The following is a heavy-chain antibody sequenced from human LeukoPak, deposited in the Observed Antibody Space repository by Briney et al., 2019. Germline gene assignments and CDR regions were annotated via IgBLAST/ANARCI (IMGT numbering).Heavy chain of an antibody. CDR3: ARDPPRLYGDYLGGDY. CDR1: GFTFSSYS. V-gene: IGHV3-21*01. J-gene: IGHJ4*02. D-gene: IGHD4-17*01. Sequence: KTGGSLRLSCAASGFTFSSYSMNWVRQAPGKWLEWVSSISSSSSYIYYADSVKGRFTISRDNAKNSLYLQMNSLRAEDTAVYYCARDPPRLYGDYLGGDYWGQGTLVTVSS. CDR2: ISSSSSYI.